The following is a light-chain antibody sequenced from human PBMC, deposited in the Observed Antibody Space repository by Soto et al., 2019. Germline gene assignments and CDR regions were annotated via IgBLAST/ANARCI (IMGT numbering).Light chain of an antibody. J-gene: IGKJ1*01. Sequence: DTVLTQSPGTLSLSPGERATLSCRASQSVSNNYLAWYQQKPCQAPRLLIHGASSRATGIPDMFSGSGAGTEFTLTISSLDPEDFAVYYCQQYGSSATFGQGTQVEIK. V-gene: IGKV3-20*01. CDR2: GAS. CDR3: QQYGSSAT. CDR1: QSVSNNY.